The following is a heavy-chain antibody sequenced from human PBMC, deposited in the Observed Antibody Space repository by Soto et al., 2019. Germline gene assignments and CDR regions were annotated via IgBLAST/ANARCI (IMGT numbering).Heavy chain of an antibody. Sequence: QVQLVQSGAEVKKPGASVRVSCETSGYRFTAYYIHWVRQAPGQGLEWMGRMNLDTGGTTYAQKFQGRVTMTTDTSISTAYMELSSLKSDDTAMYYCARDGNFAFLGYSFAFDFWGQGTLDTVSS. D-gene: IGHD5-18*01. V-gene: IGHV1-2*06. CDR1: GYRFTAYY. J-gene: IGHJ4*02. CDR2: MNLDTGGT. CDR3: ARDGNFAFLGYSFAFDF.